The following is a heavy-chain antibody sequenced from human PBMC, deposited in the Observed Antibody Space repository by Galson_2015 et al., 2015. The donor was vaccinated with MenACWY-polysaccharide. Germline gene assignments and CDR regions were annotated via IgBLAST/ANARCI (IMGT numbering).Heavy chain of an antibody. V-gene: IGHV4-4*07. CDR1: GASISNYY. Sequence: ETLSLTCTVSGASISNYYWTWIRQPAGKGLEWIGRVYASGSTNSNPSLKSRLTMSVDTSKNQFSLGLSSVTAADTAIYYCARVWGGQWPRYSMDGWGQGTTVTVSS. J-gene: IGHJ6*02. D-gene: IGHD6-19*01. CDR2: VYASGST. CDR3: ARVWGGQWPRYSMDG.